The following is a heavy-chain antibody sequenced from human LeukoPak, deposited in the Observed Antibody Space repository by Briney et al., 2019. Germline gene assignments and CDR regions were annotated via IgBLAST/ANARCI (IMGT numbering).Heavy chain of an antibody. CDR3: ARANTYYYDSSGYSVDY. Sequence: VGSLRLSCAASGFTFSSYWMHWVRQAPGKGLVWVSRINSDGSSTSYADSVKGRFTFSRDNAKNTLSLQMNSLRAGDTAVYYCARANTYYYDSSGYSVDYWGQGTLVTVSS. V-gene: IGHV3-74*01. CDR2: INSDGSST. CDR1: GFTFSSYW. J-gene: IGHJ4*02. D-gene: IGHD3-22*01.